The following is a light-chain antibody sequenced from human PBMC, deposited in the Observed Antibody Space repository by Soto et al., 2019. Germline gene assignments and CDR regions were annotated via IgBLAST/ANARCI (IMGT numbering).Light chain of an antibody. CDR3: QQYGSSPALT. Sequence: EIVLTQSPGTLSLSPGERATLSCRASQSVSSSHLVWYQQKPGQAPRLLMYDASSRATGIPDRFSGSGSGTDFTLFISRLEPEDFAVYYCQQYGSSPALTFGGGTKVELK. CDR1: QSVSSSH. V-gene: IGKV3-20*01. J-gene: IGKJ4*01. CDR2: DAS.